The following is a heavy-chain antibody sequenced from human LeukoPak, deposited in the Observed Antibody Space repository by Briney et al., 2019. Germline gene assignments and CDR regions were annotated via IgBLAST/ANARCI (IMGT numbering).Heavy chain of an antibody. CDR2: IGGVASNT. CDR3: AKTSGSYSNFDC. V-gene: IGHV3-23*01. J-gene: IGHJ4*02. Sequence: PGGSLRLSCAAPGFTFNNNAMTWVRQAPGKGLEWVSTIGGVASNTYYADSVKGRFTISRDNSKNMLDLQMNGLRAEDTAMYYCAKTSGSYSNFDCWGQGILVTVSS. CDR1: GFTFNNNA. D-gene: IGHD3-22*01.